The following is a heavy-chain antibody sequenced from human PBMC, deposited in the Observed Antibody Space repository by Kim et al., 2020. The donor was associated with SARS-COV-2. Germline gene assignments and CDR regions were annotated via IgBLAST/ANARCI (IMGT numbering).Heavy chain of an antibody. CDR3: ATQYSGGLYYFDY. D-gene: IGHD6-19*01. CDR1: GFTFSSYS. CDR2: ISSSSSYI. Sequence: GGSLRLSCAASGFTFSSYSMNWVRQAPGKGLEWVSSISSSSSYIYYADSVKGRFTISRDNAKNSLYLQMNSLRAEDTAVYYCATQYSGGLYYFDYWGQGTLVTVSS. V-gene: IGHV3-21*01. J-gene: IGHJ4*02.